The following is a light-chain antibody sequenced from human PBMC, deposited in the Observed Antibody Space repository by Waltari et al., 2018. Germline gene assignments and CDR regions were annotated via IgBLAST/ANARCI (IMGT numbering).Light chain of an antibody. V-gene: IGKV3-15*01. CDR3: QQYNNWYT. CDR1: QSVSSN. CDR2: GAS. J-gene: IGKJ2*01. Sequence: ERVMTQSPATLSVSPGERATLSCRASQSVSSNLAWYQQKPGQAPRLLIYGASTRAPGIPARFSGSGSGTEFPLTLSSMQSEDFAVYYCQQYNNWYTFGQGTKLEIK.